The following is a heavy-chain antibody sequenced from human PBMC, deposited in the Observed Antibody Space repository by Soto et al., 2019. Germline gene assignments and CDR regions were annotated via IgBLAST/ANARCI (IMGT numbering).Heavy chain of an antibody. J-gene: IGHJ6*03. CDR2: IFHNGST. CDR1: SASIRSSNW. V-gene: IGHV4-4*02. D-gene: IGHD5-12*01. Sequence: QVQLQESGPGLVKPSGTLSLTCAVSSASIRSSNWWSWVRQSPGKGLEWLGEIFHNGSTNYNPSLKSRVTISVDKSKNQFSLKVSSVTAADTAVYYCARAFGYSGTHYYCYYMDVWGKGTTVTVSS. CDR3: ARAFGYSGTHYYCYYMDV.